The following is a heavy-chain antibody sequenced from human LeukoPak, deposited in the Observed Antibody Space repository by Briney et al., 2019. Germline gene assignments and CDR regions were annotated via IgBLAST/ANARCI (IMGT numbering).Heavy chain of an antibody. D-gene: IGHD3-22*01. Sequence: PGGSLRLSCAVSGFTFSSYEMNWVRQAPGKGLEWVSYISSSGGTIYYADSVKGRFKISRDNARDSLYLQMNSLRAEDTAVYYCARSLPYDSSGYTGIDLWGQGTMVTVSS. CDR1: GFTFSSYE. V-gene: IGHV3-48*03. CDR3: ARSLPYDSSGYTGIDL. CDR2: ISSSGGTI. J-gene: IGHJ3*01.